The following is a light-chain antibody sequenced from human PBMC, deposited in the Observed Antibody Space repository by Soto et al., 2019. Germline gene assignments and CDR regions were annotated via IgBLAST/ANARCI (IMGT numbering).Light chain of an antibody. CDR2: HTS. Sequence: DIQMTQSPSSLSASLGDKVTLTCRASEDIAHYLAWYQQKPGKAPRVLLHHTSILQSGVPSRFSGSGNGTEFNFTITSLQPEDFATYFCQKYDRAPLTYGGGTKMEI. CDR3: QKYDRAPLT. J-gene: IGKJ4*01. V-gene: IGKV1-27*01. CDR1: EDIAHY.